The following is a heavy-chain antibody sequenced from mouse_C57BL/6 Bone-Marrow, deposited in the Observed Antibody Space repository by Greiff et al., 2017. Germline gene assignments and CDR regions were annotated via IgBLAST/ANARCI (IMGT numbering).Heavy chain of an antibody. Sequence: VQLQQSDAELVKPGASVKISCKVSGYTFTDHTLHWMKQRPEQGLEWIGYIYPRDGSTQYNETFKGKATLTADKSSSTAYMQLNSLTSEDSAVYFCARDYYGSSFYYAMDYWGQGTSVTVAS. D-gene: IGHD1-1*01. CDR2: IYPRDGST. V-gene: IGHV1-78*01. CDR1: GYTFTDHT. J-gene: IGHJ4*01. CDR3: ARDYYGSSFYYAMDY.